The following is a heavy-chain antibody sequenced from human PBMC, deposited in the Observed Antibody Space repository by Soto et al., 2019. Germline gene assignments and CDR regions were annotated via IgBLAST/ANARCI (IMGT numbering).Heavy chain of an antibody. CDR3: AHRRAWNHFDY. D-gene: IGHD1-1*01. CDR1: GFSLSTSGVG. V-gene: IGHV2-5*02. J-gene: IGHJ4*02. CDR2: IYWDDDK. Sequence: QITLKESGPTLVKPTQTLTLTCTLSGFSLSTSGVGVGWIRQPPGKALEWLALIYWDDDKRYSPSLKSRLTITKDTDKTPVVLTMTTMDPVDTDTYDSAHRRAWNHFDYWVQGTQVTVSS.